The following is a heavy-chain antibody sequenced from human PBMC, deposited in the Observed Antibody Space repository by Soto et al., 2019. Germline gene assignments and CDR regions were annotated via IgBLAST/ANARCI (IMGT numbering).Heavy chain of an antibody. V-gene: IGHV1-2*02. CDR2: INTNSGDT. J-gene: IGHJ5*02. CDR3: ARDHQELILYNWLDP. Sequence: SVKVSCKASGYTFTGYYMHWVRQAPGQGLEWLGWINTNSGDTNYAQKFQGRVTMTSDTSISTAYMELSRLRSDDTAVYYCARDHQELILYNWLDPWGQGTLVTVS. D-gene: IGHD1-7*01. CDR1: GYTFTGYY.